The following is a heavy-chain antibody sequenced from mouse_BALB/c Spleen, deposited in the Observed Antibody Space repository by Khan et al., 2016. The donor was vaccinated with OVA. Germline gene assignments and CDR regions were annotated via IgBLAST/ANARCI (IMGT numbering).Heavy chain of an antibody. CDR1: GFTFSSYG. J-gene: IGHJ2*01. V-gene: IGHV5-6-3*01. Sequence: EVQLVESGGGLVQPGGSLKLSCAASGFTFSSYGMSWVSQTPEQRLELIATINSNGGSTYYPDSVKGRFTISRDTATNTLYLQMSSLTSEDTANDCCARRARTINWGQGTTLTVSS. CDR2: INSNGGST. D-gene: IGHD3-3*01. CDR3: ARRARTIN.